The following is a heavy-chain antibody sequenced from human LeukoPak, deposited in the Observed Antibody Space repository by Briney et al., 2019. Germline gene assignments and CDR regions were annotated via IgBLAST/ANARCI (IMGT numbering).Heavy chain of an antibody. J-gene: IGHJ5*02. CDR1: GFTFAPYT. V-gene: IGHV3-43*01. CDR2: ISWNGHTS. Sequence: PGGSLRLSCSASGFTFAPYTMHWVRHPPGQGLEWVSLISWNGHTSSYADSVKGRFTISRDNSKNSLYLQMNSLRTEDTAFYYCAKSDSWQQLSSWGQGTLVTVSS. CDR3: AKSDSWQQLSS. D-gene: IGHD6-13*01.